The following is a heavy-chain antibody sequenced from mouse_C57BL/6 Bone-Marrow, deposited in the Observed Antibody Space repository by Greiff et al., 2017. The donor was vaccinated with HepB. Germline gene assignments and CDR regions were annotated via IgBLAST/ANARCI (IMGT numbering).Heavy chain of an antibody. D-gene: IGHD2-1*01. CDR3: ASSYGNYPYWYFDV. V-gene: IGHV14-2*01. CDR2: IEPEDGET. J-gene: IGHJ1*03. Sequence: VQLKESGAELVKPGASVKLSCTASGFNIKDYYMHWVTQRTEQGLEWIGRIEPEDGETKIDPKFQGKATIPADTSSNTDYLQLSSLTSEDTAVYYCASSYGNYPYWYFDVWGTGTTVTVSS. CDR1: GFNIKDYY.